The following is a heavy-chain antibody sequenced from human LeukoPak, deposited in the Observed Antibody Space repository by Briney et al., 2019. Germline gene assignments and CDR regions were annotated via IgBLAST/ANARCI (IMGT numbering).Heavy chain of an antibody. J-gene: IGHJ4*02. CDR3: ARNTGGDFDY. CDR1: GYSFTSHW. CDR2: IDPSDSYT. Sequence: GESLKISCKGSGYSFTSHWISWVRQMPGKGLEWMGRIDPSDSYTNYSPSFQGHVTISADKSISTAYLQWSSLKASDTAMYYCARNTGGDFDYWGQGTLVTVSS. V-gene: IGHV5-10-1*01. D-gene: IGHD2/OR15-2a*01.